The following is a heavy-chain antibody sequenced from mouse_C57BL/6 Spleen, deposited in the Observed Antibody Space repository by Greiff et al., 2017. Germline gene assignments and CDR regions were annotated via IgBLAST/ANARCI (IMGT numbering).Heavy chain of an antibody. D-gene: IGHD2-3*01. CDR2: ISYDGSN. J-gene: IGHJ3*01. V-gene: IGHV3-6*01. Sequence: EVQLVESGPGLVKPSQSLSLTCSVTGYSITSGYYWNWIRQFPGNKLEWMGYISYDGSNKYNPSLKNRISITRDTSKNQFFLKLNSGTTEDTATYYCARWGYSFAYWGQGTLVTVSA. CDR3: ARWGYSFAY. CDR1: GYSITSGYY.